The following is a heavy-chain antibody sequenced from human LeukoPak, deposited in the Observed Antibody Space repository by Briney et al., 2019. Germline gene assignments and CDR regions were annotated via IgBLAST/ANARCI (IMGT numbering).Heavy chain of an antibody. J-gene: IGHJ4*02. Sequence: SVKVSCKASGGTFSSYAISWVRQAPGQGLEWVGGIIPIFGTANYAQKFQGRVTITTDESTSTAYMELSSLRSEDTAVYYCARGNVLGGRHFDYWGQGTLVTVSS. CDR2: IIPIFGTA. CDR1: GGTFSSYA. D-gene: IGHD3-3*02. CDR3: ARGNVLGGRHFDY. V-gene: IGHV1-69*05.